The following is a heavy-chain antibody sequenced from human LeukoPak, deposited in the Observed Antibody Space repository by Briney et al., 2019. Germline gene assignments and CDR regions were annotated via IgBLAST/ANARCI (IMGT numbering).Heavy chain of an antibody. Sequence: GGSLRLSCAASGFTFSSYAMSWVRQAPGKGLEWVSDISPNGDGTNYADSVKGRFTISRDNSKNTLYLQMNSLRAEDTAAYHCAKDNRLGEQYNWFDPWGQGTLVTDSS. J-gene: IGHJ5*02. CDR3: AKDNRLGEQYNWFDP. CDR2: ISPNGDGT. V-gene: IGHV3-23*01. D-gene: IGHD3-10*01. CDR1: GFTFSSYA.